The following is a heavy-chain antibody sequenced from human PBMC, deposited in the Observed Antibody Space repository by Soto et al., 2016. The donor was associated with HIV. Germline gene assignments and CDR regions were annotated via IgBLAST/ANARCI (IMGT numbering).Heavy chain of an antibody. D-gene: IGHD6-19*01. CDR3: ARSEVIAVAGPDYFDY. CDR1: GGTFSTYG. V-gene: IGHV1-18*01. J-gene: IGHJ4*02. Sequence: QVHLVQSGAEVKKPGSSLKVSCKASGGTFSTYGISWVRQAPGQGLEWMGWISAYNGNANYAQKLQGRVTMTTDTSTSTAYMELRSLRSDDTAVYYCARSEVIAVAGPDYFDYWGQGTLVTVSS. CDR2: ISAYNGNA.